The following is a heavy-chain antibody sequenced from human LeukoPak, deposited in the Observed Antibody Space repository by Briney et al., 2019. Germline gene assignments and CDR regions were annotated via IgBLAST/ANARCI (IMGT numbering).Heavy chain of an antibody. D-gene: IGHD3-22*01. CDR1: GGSISSYY. CDR3: ARVNYYDSSGYYYPAFDI. Sequence: SETLSLTCTVSGGSISSYYWSWIRQPPGKGLEWIGYIYYSGSTNYNPSLKSRVTISVDTSKNQFSLKLSSVTAADTAVYYCARVNYYDSSGYYYPAFDIWGQGTMVTVSS. V-gene: IGHV4-59*12. J-gene: IGHJ3*02. CDR2: IYYSGST.